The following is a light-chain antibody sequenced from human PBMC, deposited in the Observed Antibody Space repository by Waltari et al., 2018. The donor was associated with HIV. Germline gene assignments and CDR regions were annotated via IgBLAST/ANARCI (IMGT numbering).Light chain of an antibody. CDR3: QQTYNVPWQ. V-gene: IGKV1-39*01. J-gene: IGKJ1*01. CDR1: QGISTF. CDR2: GSS. Sequence: IQVTQSPTSLSASVGQTIIISCRTSQGISTFLTWYQKKRDKAPNLLIFGSSNLHSGVPSRFSGSGSGTEYTLVIRSLQPEDFAVYFSQQTYNVPWQFGEGPNIEI.